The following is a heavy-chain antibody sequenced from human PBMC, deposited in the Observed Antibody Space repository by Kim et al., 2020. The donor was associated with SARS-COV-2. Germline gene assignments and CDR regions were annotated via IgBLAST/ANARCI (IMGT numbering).Heavy chain of an antibody. CDR1: GGSISSFY. V-gene: IGHV4-59*13. D-gene: IGHD1-26*01. CDR2: MYYSGNT. Sequence: SETLSLTCTVSGGSISSFYWSWIRQPPGKGLEWIGHMYYSGNTRYNPSLKSRVSLSVDTSKNQFSLKLTSVTAADTAVYYCATARDYGGSYSDPSDDWG. J-gene: IGHJ4*01. CDR3: ATARDYGGSYSDPSDD.